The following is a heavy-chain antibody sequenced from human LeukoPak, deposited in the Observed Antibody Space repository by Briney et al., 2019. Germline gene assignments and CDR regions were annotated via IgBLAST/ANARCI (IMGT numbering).Heavy chain of an antibody. Sequence: GGSLRLSCAASGFTVSSNYMSWVRQAPGKGLEWVSVIYSGGSTYYADSVKGRFTISSDNSKNTLYLQMNSLRAEDTAVYYCARSIAVAETYWFDPWGQGTLVTVSS. D-gene: IGHD6-19*01. J-gene: IGHJ5*02. V-gene: IGHV3-53*01. CDR2: IYSGGST. CDR1: GFTVSSNY. CDR3: ARSIAVAETYWFDP.